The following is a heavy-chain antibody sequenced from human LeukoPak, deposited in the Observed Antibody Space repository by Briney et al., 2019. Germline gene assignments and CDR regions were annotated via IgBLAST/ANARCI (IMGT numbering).Heavy chain of an antibody. D-gene: IGHD6-13*01. CDR3: AKDPRGAAAGP. Sequence: GGSLRLSCAASGFTFSSYGMHWVRQAPGKGLEWVALIWYDGSNKYYTDSVKGRLTISRDNSKNTLYLQMNSLRAEDTAVYYCAKDPRGAAAGPWGQGTLVTVSS. CDR2: IWYDGSNK. J-gene: IGHJ5*02. CDR1: GFTFSSYG. V-gene: IGHV3-33*06.